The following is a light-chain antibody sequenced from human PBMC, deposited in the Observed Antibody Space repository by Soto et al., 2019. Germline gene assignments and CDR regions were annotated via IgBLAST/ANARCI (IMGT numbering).Light chain of an antibody. CDR2: SAS. Sequence: EIVLTQSPGTLSLSPGERATLSCRVSQTISSSYLAWYQQKPGQAPRLLIYSASSRATDIPDRFSASGSGADFTLTISRLEPEDFAVYYCQHYGNSPQTFGQGTK. V-gene: IGKV3-20*01. CDR3: QHYGNSPQT. J-gene: IGKJ1*01. CDR1: QTISSSY.